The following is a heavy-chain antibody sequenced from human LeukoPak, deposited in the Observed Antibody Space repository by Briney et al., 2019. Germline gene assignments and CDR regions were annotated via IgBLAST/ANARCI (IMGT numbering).Heavy chain of an antibody. CDR2: ILGGAGST. V-gene: IGHV3-23*01. Sequence: PGGTLRLSCVASGFSFSSDGMSWVRQAPERGLEWVSGILGGAGSTYYADSVKGRFTISRDNSKNTLYLQMNSLRAEDTAVYYCAHGTVYQLDYWGQGTLVTVSS. D-gene: IGHD2-2*01. CDR1: GFSFSSDG. CDR3: AHGTVYQLDY. J-gene: IGHJ4*02.